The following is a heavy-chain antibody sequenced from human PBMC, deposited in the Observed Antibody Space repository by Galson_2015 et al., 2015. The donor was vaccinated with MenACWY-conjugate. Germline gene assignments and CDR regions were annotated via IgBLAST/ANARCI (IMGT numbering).Heavy chain of an antibody. CDR1: GGSISSYY. D-gene: IGHD5-18*01. V-gene: IGHV4-59*01. CDR3: ARFDTAITDAFDI. Sequence: SETLSLTCTVSGGSISSYYWSWIRQPPGKGLEWIGYVYYSGTTKYNPSLKSRVTISLDTSKKQFSLRLSSVTAADTAVYYCARFDTAITDAFDIWGQGTMVTVSS. CDR2: VYYSGTT. J-gene: IGHJ3*02.